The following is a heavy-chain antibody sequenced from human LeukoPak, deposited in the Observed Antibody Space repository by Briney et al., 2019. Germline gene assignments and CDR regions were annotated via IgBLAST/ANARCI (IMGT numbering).Heavy chain of an antibody. D-gene: IGHD4/OR15-4a*01. V-gene: IGHV3-64D*06. J-gene: IGHJ4*02. CDR1: GFIFSNYG. CDR2: ISSNGGST. Sequence: GGSLRLSCAASGFIFSNYGMHWVRQAPGKGLEFVSGISSNGGSTYYTDPVKGRLTISGDNSKNTVYLQMSSLRPEDTAVYFCVKRLNNYFDYWGQGTLVTVSS. CDR3: VKRLNNYFDY.